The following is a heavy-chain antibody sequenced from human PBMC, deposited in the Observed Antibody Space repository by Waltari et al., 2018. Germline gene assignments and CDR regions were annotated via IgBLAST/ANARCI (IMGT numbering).Heavy chain of an antibody. V-gene: IGHV1-18*01. CDR1: GYTFTSYA. J-gene: IGHJ6*02. Sequence: QVQLVQSGDEVRKTGASVKVTCTASGYTFTSYAISWVRQAPGQGLEWMGWISAHNGNTNYAQEFQGRVTMTTDTSTSTAYMELRSLKSDDTAIYYCARPSLGLYYYHGMDVWGQGTTVTVSS. D-gene: IGHD3-10*01. CDR2: ISAHNGNT. CDR3: ARPSLGLYYYHGMDV.